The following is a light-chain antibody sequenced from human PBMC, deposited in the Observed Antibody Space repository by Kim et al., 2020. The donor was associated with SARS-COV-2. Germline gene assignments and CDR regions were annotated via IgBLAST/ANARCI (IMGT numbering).Light chain of an antibody. J-gene: IGLJ1*01. Sequence: VSPGQTASITCSGDELEDKYASWYQQKPGPSPVVVIFRDNRRPSGIPERFSGSNSGNTATLTISGTQAMDEADYYCQAWDSSIYVFGTGTKVTVL. CDR1: ELEDKY. CDR3: QAWDSSIYV. CDR2: RDN. V-gene: IGLV3-1*01.